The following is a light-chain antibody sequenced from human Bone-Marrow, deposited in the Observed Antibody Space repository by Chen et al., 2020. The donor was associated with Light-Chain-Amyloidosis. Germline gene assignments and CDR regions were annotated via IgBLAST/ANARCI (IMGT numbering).Light chain of an antibody. Sequence: QSALTQPAYVSGSPVQSITISCTGTSSDVGGDNHVSWYQQHPDKAPKLMIYEVTNRPSWVPDRFSGSKSDNTASLTISGLQTEDEADYFCSSYTITNTLVFGSGTRVTVL. J-gene: IGLJ1*01. CDR2: EVT. CDR1: SSDVGGDNH. CDR3: SSYTITNTLV. V-gene: IGLV2-14*01.